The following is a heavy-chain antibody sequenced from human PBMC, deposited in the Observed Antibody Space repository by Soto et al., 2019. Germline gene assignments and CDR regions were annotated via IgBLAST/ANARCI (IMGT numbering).Heavy chain of an antibody. CDR3: ARWQDYSDSSGYYADH. CDR1: VYSFISYW. Sequence: EVQLVQSGPEVKKPGESLKISCKGSVYSFISYWIGWARQMPGKGLEWMGRIYPSDSDTTYSPSFQGQVTISVDKSATTAYLQWSGLKASDTAMYYCARWQDYSDSSGYYADHWGQGTLVTVSS. V-gene: IGHV5-51*01. D-gene: IGHD3-22*01. J-gene: IGHJ4*02. CDR2: IYPSDSDT.